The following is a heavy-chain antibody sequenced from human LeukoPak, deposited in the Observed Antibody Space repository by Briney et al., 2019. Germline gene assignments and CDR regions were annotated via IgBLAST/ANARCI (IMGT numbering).Heavy chain of an antibody. V-gene: IGHV3-23*01. CDR1: GFTFSSYA. D-gene: IGHD6-19*01. CDR3: AKAPIAVAGTVGYFDY. CDR2: ISGSGGST. Sequence: GGSLRLSCAASGFTFSSYAMSWVRQAPGKGLEWVSAISGSGGSTYYAGSVKGRFTISRDNSKNTLYLQMNSLRAEDTAVYYCAKAPIAVAGTVGYFDYWGQGTLVTVSS. J-gene: IGHJ4*02.